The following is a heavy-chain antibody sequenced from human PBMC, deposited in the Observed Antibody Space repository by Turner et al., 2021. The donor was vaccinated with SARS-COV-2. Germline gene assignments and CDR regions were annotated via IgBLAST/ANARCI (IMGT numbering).Heavy chain of an antibody. CDR1: GFTFSSYV. CDR2: ISYDGINK. V-gene: IGHV3-30-3*01. D-gene: IGHD3-10*01. J-gene: IGHJ2*01. CDR3: ARDTGDFDL. Sequence: QVQLVESGGGVVQPGRSLRLSCAASGFTFSSYVMHWVRQAPGKGLEWVALISYDGINKYYAGSVKGRFTISRDNSKNTLYLQMNSLRAEDTAVYYCARDTGDFDLWGRGTLVTVSS.